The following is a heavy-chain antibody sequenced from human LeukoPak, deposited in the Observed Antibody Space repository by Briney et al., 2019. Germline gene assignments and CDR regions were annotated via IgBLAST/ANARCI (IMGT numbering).Heavy chain of an antibody. V-gene: IGHV3-66*02. CDR1: GFIVSNNY. CDR2: IHSGGST. D-gene: IGHD1-26*01. J-gene: IGHJ4*02. Sequence: GGSLRLSCAASGFIVSNNYMNWVRQAPGRGLEWVSVIHSGGSTYYADSVKGRFTISRDNSKNTVNLQMNDLRAEDTAVYYCARSWDARLNFDYWGQGTLVTVSS. CDR3: ARSWDARLNFDY.